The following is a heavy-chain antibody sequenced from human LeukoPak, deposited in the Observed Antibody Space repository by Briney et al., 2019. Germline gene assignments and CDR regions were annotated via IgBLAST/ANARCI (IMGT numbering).Heavy chain of an antibody. V-gene: IGHV3-23*01. CDR3: ARDGYANVDY. Sequence: SGGSLRLSCAVSGITLSNYGMIWVRQAPGKGLEWVAGISDSGGRTNYADSVKGRFTISRDNPKNTLYLQMNSLGAEDTAVYYCARDGYANVDYWGQGTLVTVSS. CDR1: GITLSNYG. J-gene: IGHJ4*02. D-gene: IGHD5-12*01. CDR2: ISDSGGRT.